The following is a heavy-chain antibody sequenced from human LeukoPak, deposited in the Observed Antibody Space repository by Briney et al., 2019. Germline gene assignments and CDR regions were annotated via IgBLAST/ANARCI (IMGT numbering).Heavy chain of an antibody. CDR2: INPNSGGT. CDR3: ARPYYYDSSGYYNYYYYMDV. J-gene: IGHJ6*03. CDR1: GYTFTGYY. V-gene: IGHV1-2*02. D-gene: IGHD3-22*01. Sequence: EASVTVSCKASGYTFTGYYMHWVRQAPGQGLEWMGWINPNSGGTNYAQKFQGRVTMTRDTSISTAYMELSRLRSDDTAVYYCARPYYYDSSGYYNYYYYMDVWGKGTTVTVSS.